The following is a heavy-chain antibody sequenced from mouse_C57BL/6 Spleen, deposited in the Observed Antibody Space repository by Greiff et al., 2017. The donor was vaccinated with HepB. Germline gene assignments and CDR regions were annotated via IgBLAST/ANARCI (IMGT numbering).Heavy chain of an antibody. V-gene: IGHV1-54*01. CDR1: GYAFTNYL. CDR3: ARLDSNYADY. J-gene: IGHJ2*01. D-gene: IGHD2-5*01. CDR2: INPGSGGT. Sequence: VQRVESGAELVRPGTSVKVSCKASGYAFTNYLIEWVKQRPGQGLEWIGVINPGSGGTNYNEKFKGKATLTADKSSSTAYMQLSSLTSEDSAVYFCARLDSNYADYWGQGTTLTVSS.